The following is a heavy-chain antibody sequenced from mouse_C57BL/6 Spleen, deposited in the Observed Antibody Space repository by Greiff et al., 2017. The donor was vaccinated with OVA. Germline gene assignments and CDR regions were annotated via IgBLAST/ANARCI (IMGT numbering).Heavy chain of an antibody. CDR1: GFTFSDYY. D-gene: IGHD2-4*01. V-gene: IGHV5-12*01. CDR3: ARNDYDDGMGYYYAKDY. J-gene: IGHJ4*01. CDR2: ISNGGGST. Sequence: EVQLVESGGGLVQPGGSLKLSCAASGFTFSDYYMYWVRQTPEKRLEWVAYISNGGGSTYYPDTVKGRFTISRDNAKNTLYLQMSRLKYEDTAMYYCARNDYDDGMGYYYAKDYWGQGTSVTVSS.